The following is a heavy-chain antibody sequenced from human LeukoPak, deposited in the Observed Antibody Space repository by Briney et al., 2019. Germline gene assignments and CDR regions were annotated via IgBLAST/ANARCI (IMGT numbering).Heavy chain of an antibody. J-gene: IGHJ4*02. CDR2: IYYSGSS. CDR3: ASDLGYCCAGRCDDF. Sequence: SETLSLTCTVSGGSIYSSTYYWDWIRQPPGKGLEWIGNIYYSGSSYYNPSLKSRVTISVDTSKHEFSLSLSSVTAAETAVYYCASDLGYCCAGRCDDFWGQGTLVTVSS. D-gene: IGHD2-15*01. V-gene: IGHV4-39*01. CDR1: GGSIYSSTYY.